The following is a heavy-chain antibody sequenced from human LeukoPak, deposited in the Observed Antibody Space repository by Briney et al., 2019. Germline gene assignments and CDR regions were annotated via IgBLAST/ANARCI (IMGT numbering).Heavy chain of an antibody. CDR3: ARLRSGSFYFDS. V-gene: IGHV4-4*02. CDR1: GGSISSSDW. D-gene: IGHD1-26*01. J-gene: IGHJ4*02. CDR2: IFHSGIT. Sequence: PSGTLSLTCAVSGGSISSSDWWSWVRQPPGKGLEWIGHIFHSGITNYNPSLKSRVTISVDKSTNQLFLRLNSVTAADTAVYFCARLRSGSFYFDSWGQGTLVTVSS.